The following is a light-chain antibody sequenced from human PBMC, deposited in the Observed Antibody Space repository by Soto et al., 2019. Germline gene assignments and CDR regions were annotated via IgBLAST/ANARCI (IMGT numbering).Light chain of an antibody. CDR2: GAG. J-gene: IGKJ1*01. CDR3: QQYRDWPQT. Sequence: EIVLTHSPVTLSVSPGERATLSCTASQRVGSNLAWYQQKPGRAPRLLIYGAGTRATGIPDTFSGSGSETAFTLTISSLQPDDFAVYYCQQYRDWPQTFGQGTKVDIK. V-gene: IGKV3-15*01. CDR1: QRVGSN.